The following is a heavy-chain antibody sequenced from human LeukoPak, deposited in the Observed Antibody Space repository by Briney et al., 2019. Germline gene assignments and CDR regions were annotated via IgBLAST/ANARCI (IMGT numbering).Heavy chain of an antibody. V-gene: IGHV4-31*03. CDR1: GGSISSGGYY. CDR3: ARAFCRGGTCFYYFDY. J-gene: IGHJ4*02. D-gene: IGHD2-15*01. Sequence: PSQTLSLTCTVSGGSISSGGYYWTWIRRHPGKGLEWIGYIYYSGSTYYNPSLESRVAISVDTSKNQFSLSLSSVTAADTAVYYCARAFCRGGTCFYYFDYWGQGTLVTVSS. CDR2: IYYSGST.